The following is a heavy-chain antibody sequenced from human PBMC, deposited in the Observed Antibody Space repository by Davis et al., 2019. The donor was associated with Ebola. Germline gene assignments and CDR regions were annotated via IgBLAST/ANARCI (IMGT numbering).Heavy chain of an antibody. CDR1: GYTSTNYY. Sequence: AASVKVSCKASGYTSTNYYMHWVRQAPGQGLEWMGMIIPNDGRTIYAQKFQGRVTVTSDTSTTTVYMDLSSLRSEDTALYYCTTPGGQDSGYDVFDIWGQGTMVTVSS. V-gene: IGHV1-46*03. CDR3: TTPGGQDSGYDVFDI. J-gene: IGHJ3*02. CDR2: IIPNDGRT. D-gene: IGHD5-12*01.